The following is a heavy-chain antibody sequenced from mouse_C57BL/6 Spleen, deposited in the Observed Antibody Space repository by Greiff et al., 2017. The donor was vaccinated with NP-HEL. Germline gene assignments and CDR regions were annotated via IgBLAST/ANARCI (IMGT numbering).Heavy chain of an antibody. Sequence: EVQLQESGPGLVKPSQSLSLTCSVTGYSITSGYYWNWIRQFPGNKLEWMGYISYDGSNNYNPSLKNRISITRDTSKNQFFLKLNSVTTEDTATYYCARITTVVAGRGWFAYWGQGTLVTVSA. CDR3: ARITTVVAGRGWFAY. J-gene: IGHJ3*01. CDR2: ISYDGSN. V-gene: IGHV3-6*01. D-gene: IGHD1-1*01. CDR1: GYSITSGYY.